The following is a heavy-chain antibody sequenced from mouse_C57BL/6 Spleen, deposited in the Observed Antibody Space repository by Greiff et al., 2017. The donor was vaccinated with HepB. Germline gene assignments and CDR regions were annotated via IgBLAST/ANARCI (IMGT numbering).Heavy chain of an antibody. CDR1: GYTFTDYE. Sequence: VQLQQSGAELVRPGASVTLSCKASGYTFTDYEMHWVKQTPVHGLEWIGAIDPETGGTAYNQKFKGKAILTADKSSSTAYMELRSLTSEDSAVYYCTRYPDYYGSSHRYWYFDVWGTGTTVTVSS. J-gene: IGHJ1*03. CDR2: IDPETGGT. CDR3: TRYPDYYGSSHRYWYFDV. V-gene: IGHV1-15*01. D-gene: IGHD1-1*01.